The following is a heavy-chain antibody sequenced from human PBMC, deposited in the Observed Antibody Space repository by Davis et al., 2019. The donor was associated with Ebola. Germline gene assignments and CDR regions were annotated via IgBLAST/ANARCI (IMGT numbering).Heavy chain of an antibody. Sequence: HTGGSLRLSCAASGFTFSSYWMHWVRQAPGKGLVWVSRINSDGSSTNYADSVKGRFTISRDNAKNTLYLQMNSLRAEDTAVYYCARGMGVEAGYGMDVWGQGTTVTVSS. CDR3: ARGMGVEAGYGMDV. CDR2: INSDGSST. D-gene: IGHD2-15*01. J-gene: IGHJ6*02. CDR1: GFTFSSYW. V-gene: IGHV3-74*01.